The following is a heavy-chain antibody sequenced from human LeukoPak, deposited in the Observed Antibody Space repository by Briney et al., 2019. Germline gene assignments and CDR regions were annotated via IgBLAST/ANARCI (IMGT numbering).Heavy chain of an antibody. J-gene: IGHJ4*02. CDR2: IYYSGST. CDR3: ARGIAAAGTGY. V-gene: IGHV4-39*01. CDR1: GGSISSSSYY. D-gene: IGHD6-13*01. Sequence: SETLSLTCTVSGGSISSSSYYWGWIRQPPGKGLEWIGSIYYSGSTYYNPSLKSRVTISVDTSKNQFSPKLSSVTAADTAVYYCARGIAAAGTGYWGQGTLVTVSS.